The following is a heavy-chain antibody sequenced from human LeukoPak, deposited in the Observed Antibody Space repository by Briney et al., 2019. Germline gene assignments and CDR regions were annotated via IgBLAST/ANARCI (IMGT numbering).Heavy chain of an antibody. Sequence: SETLSLTCTVSGGSISSAGYYWSWIRQHPEKGLEWIGFIYYSGSTHYNPSLKSRVTISVDTSQNQFSLKLASVTAADTAVYYCARRIVRIAAANTVRRKSLNNWFDPWGQGTLVTVSS. D-gene: IGHD6-13*01. CDR3: ARRIVRIAAANTVRRKSLNNWFDP. CDR2: IYYSGST. CDR1: GGSISSAGYY. J-gene: IGHJ5*02. V-gene: IGHV4-31*03.